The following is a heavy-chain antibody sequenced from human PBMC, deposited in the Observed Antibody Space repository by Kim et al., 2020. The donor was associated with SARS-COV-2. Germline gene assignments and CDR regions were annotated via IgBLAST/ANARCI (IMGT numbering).Heavy chain of an antibody. CDR2: INAGNGNT. D-gene: IGHD2-8*01. J-gene: IGHJ4*02. V-gene: IGHV1-3*01. CDR1: GYTFTSYA. CDR3: AREWGLNGPAFDY. Sequence: ASVKVSCKASGYTFTSYAMHWVRQAPGQRLEWMGWINAGNGNTKYSQKFQGRVTITRDTSASTAYMELSSLRSEDTAVYYCAREWGLNGPAFDYWGQGTLVTVSS.